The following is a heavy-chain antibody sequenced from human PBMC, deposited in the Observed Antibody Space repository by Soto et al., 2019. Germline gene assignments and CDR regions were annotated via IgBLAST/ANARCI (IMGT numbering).Heavy chain of an antibody. J-gene: IGHJ3*02. Sequence: EVQLVESGGGLVQPGGSLRLSCAASGFTFSSYWMHWVRQAPGKRLVWVSRINSDGSRTNYADSVKGRFTISRDNAKNKLYLQMNSLRAEEAAVYYCARGVRGAYGLDIWGQGTMVTVSS. D-gene: IGHD2-21*01. CDR3: ARGVRGAYGLDI. CDR2: INSDGSRT. CDR1: GFTFSSYW. V-gene: IGHV3-74*01.